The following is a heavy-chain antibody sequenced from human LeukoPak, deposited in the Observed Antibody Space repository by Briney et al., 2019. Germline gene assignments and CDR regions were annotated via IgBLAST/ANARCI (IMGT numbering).Heavy chain of an antibody. J-gene: IGHJ4*02. CDR3: RRYTPPRYSYDGSGYYYFDF. CDR1: GYPFTPSV. D-gene: IGHD3-22*01. CDR2: FRVYNGKT. Sequence: GRLCCSPAGYPFTPSVVSWVRRSPGHRLKWMGWFRVYNGKTNSARELQGRVTTSTDTSTNTAYTELRCLRSGDPAVYYCRRYTPPRYSYDGSGYYYFDFWGEGTLVTVSS. V-gene: IGHV1-18*01.